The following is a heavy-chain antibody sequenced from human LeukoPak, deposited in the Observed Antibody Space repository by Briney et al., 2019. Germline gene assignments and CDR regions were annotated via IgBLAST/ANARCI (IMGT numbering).Heavy chain of an antibody. Sequence: TGGSLRLSCAASGFTFSSYSMNWVRQAPGKGLEWVSSISSSSSYIYYADSVKGRFTISRDNAKNSLYLQMNSLRAEDTAVYYCARVPRMTTVTTYLDYWGQGTLVTVSS. J-gene: IGHJ4*02. CDR3: ARVPRMTTVTTYLDY. CDR2: ISSSSSYI. CDR1: GFTFSSYS. V-gene: IGHV3-21*01. D-gene: IGHD4-17*01.